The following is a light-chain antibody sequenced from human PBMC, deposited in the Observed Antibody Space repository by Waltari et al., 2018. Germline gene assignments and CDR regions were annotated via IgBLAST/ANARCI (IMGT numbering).Light chain of an antibody. J-gene: IGKJ1*01. CDR1: QSISIY. V-gene: IGKV1-39*01. CDR3: QQSHTTPRT. Sequence: DIQMTQSPSSLSASVGDRVTITCRASQSISIYLNWFQQKPGKAPKLLIYAASTLQSGVPSRFSGSGSETDFTLTISSLQREDFATYYCQQSHTTPRTFGQGTKVEI. CDR2: AAS.